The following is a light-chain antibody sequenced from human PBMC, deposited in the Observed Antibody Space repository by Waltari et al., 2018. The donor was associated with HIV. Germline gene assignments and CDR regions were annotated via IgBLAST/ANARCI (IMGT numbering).Light chain of an antibody. V-gene: IGLV1-44*01. CDR3: VVWDDSLNGPV. CDR1: SSNIEVNC. Sequence: QSVMTQPPPPSGTPGQRGPLSCSGSSSNIEVNCVNWYQQLPGTPPKLLFDTNNPRPPRVPGRFAGSKSGTSASLAISGLQSEDEADYYCVVWDDSLNGPVFGGGTKLTVL. J-gene: IGLJ2*01. CDR2: TNN.